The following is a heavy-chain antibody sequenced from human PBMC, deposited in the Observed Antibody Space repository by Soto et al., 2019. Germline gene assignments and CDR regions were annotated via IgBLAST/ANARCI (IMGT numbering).Heavy chain of an antibody. J-gene: IGHJ4*02. Sequence: QVQLVQSGAEVKKPGASVMVSCKASGYTFNRYGISWVRQAPGQVLEWVGWIDCYNGKTNYAPKFRGRVTVTTDTSTSTAYMDLRSLTSDDTAVYYCARDPSGDLDFDYWGQGTHVTVSS. CDR2: IDCYNGKT. V-gene: IGHV1-18*01. CDR3: ARDPSGDLDFDY. CDR1: GYTFNRYG. D-gene: IGHD3-10*01.